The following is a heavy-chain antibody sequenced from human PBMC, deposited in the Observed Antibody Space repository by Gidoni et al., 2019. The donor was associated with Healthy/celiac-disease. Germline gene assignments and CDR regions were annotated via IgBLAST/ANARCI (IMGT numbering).Heavy chain of an antibody. V-gene: IGHV1-69*04. CDR2: IIPILGIA. J-gene: IGHJ3*02. CDR3: ASRITMIVVEVDAFDI. D-gene: IGHD3-22*01. Sequence: QVQLVQSGAEVKKPGSSVKVSCKASGGTFSSYAISWVRQAPGQGLEWMGRIIPILGIANYAQEFQGRVTITADKSTSTAYMELSSLRSEDTAVYYCASRITMIVVEVDAFDIWGQGTMVTVSS. CDR1: GGTFSSYA.